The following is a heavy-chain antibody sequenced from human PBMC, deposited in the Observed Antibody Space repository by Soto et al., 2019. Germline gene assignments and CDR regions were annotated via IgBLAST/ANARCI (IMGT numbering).Heavy chain of an antibody. Sequence: SETLSLTCTVSGGSISSGGYYWSWIRQHPGKGLGWIGYIYYSGSTYYNPSLKSRVTISVDTSKNQFSLKLSSVTAADTAVYYCARYRKVRGKFDPWGQGTPVTVSS. CDR3: ARYRKVRGKFDP. J-gene: IGHJ5*02. V-gene: IGHV4-31*03. D-gene: IGHD3-10*01. CDR1: GGSISSGGYY. CDR2: IYYSGST.